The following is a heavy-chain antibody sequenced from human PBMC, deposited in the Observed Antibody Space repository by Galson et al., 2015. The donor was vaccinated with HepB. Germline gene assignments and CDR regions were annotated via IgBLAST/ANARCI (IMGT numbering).Heavy chain of an antibody. Sequence: SLRLSCAASGFTFSSYGMHWVRQAPGKGLEWVAFIRYDGSNKYYADSVKGRFTISRDNSKNTLYLQMNSLRAEDTAVYYCAKDLPRYYYDSSGYYGDWGQGTLVTVSS. CDR1: GFTFSSYG. CDR3: AKDLPRYYYDSSGYYGD. J-gene: IGHJ4*02. D-gene: IGHD3-22*01. V-gene: IGHV3-30*02. CDR2: IRYDGSNK.